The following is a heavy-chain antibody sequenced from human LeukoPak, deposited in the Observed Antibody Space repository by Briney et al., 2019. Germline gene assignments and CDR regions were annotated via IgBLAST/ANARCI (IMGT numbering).Heavy chain of an antibody. V-gene: IGHV3-33*06. Sequence: GRSLRLSCAASGFTFSSYGMHWVRQAPGKGLEWVAVIWYDGSNKYYADSVKGRFTISRDNSKNTLYLQMNSLRVEDMAVYYCAKDLTELTLALNCWGQGTLVTVSS. CDR2: IWYDGSNK. CDR3: AKDLTELTLALNC. CDR1: GFTFSSYG. D-gene: IGHD3-9*01. J-gene: IGHJ4*02.